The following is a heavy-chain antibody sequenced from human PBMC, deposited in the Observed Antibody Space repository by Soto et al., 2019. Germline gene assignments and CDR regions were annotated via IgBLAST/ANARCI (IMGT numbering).Heavy chain of an antibody. Sequence: SETLSLTCTVSCGSISSYYWSWIRQPPGKGLEWIGYIYYSGSTNYNPSLKSRVTISVDTSKNQFSLKLSSVTAADTAVYYCARGLSGYDGDNWFDPWGQGTLVTVSS. V-gene: IGHV4-59*01. J-gene: IGHJ5*02. CDR1: CGSISSYY. CDR2: IYYSGST. CDR3: ARGLSGYDGDNWFDP. D-gene: IGHD5-12*01.